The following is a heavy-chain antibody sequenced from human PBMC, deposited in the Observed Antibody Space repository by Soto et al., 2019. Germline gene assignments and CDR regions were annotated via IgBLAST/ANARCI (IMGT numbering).Heavy chain of an antibody. V-gene: IGHV3-30*18. CDR3: AKDSSGGQDYFDY. CDR1: GFTFSSYG. CDR2: ISYDGSNK. D-gene: IGHD6-19*01. Sequence: GGSLRLSCAASGFTFSSYGMHWVRQAPGKGLEWVAVISYDGSNKYYADSVKGRFTISRDNSKNTLYLQMNSLRAEDTAVYYCAKDSSGGQDYFDYWGQGTLVTVSS. J-gene: IGHJ4*02.